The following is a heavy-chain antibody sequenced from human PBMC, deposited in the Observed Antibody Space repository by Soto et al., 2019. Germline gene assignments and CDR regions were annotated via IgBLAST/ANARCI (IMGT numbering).Heavy chain of an antibody. CDR1: GFTFSSYW. V-gene: IGHV3-74*01. CDR3: ASVGMWWPGAFAS. Sequence: GGSLRLSCAASGFTFSSYWMYWVRQAPGKGLVWFSDINSGGSSTTYADSVKGRFTISRDNAKNTLYLQMNSLRAEDMAVYYGASVGMWWPGAFASSGQGTMDTVSS. D-gene: IGHD2-21*01. J-gene: IGHJ3*02. CDR2: INSGGSST.